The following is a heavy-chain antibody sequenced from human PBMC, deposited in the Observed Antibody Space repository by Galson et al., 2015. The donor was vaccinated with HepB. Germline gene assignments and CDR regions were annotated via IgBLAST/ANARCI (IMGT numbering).Heavy chain of an antibody. Sequence: SQRLSCAASGFTFSNAWMSWVRQAPGKGLEWVGRIKSKTDGGSTDYAAPVKGRFTISRDDSKNTLYLQMNSLKTEDTAVYYCTAPPTVVTTWTDAFDIWGQGTMVTVSS. D-gene: IGHD2-21*02. V-gene: IGHV3-15*01. J-gene: IGHJ3*02. CDR1: GFTFSNAW. CDR2: IKSKTDGGST. CDR3: TAPPTVVTTWTDAFDI.